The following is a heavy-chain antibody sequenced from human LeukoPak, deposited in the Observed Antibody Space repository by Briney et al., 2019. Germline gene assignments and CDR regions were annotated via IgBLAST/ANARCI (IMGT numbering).Heavy chain of an antibody. V-gene: IGHV5-51*01. CDR3: ARNLGNIAARPTDAFDI. D-gene: IGHD6-6*01. CDR2: IYPGDSDT. J-gene: IGHJ3*02. Sequence: GESLKISCKGSGYSFTSYWIGWVRQMPGKGLEWMGIIYPGDSDTRYSPSFQGQVTISADKSISTAYLQWSSLKASDTAMYYCARNLGNIAARPTDAFDIWGQGTMVTVSS. CDR1: GYSFTSYW.